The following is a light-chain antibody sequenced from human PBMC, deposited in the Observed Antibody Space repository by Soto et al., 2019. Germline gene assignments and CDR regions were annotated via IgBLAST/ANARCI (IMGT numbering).Light chain of an antibody. J-gene: IGLJ3*02. Sequence: QSSLTHPRSLSASPGQSVTIPCSGSSSDVGGYNLVSWYQQKPGEVPKVIIYDVFKRPSGVPDRFFGSKSGNTATLTISGLQGDDEADFHCCSYAGRFIWLFGGGTKVTAL. CDR1: SSDVGGYNL. V-gene: IGLV2-11*01. CDR3: CSYAGRFIWL. CDR2: DVF.